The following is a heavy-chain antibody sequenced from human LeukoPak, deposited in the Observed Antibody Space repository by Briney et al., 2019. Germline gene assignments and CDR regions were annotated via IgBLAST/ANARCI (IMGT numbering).Heavy chain of an antibody. D-gene: IGHD3-10*01. CDR2: IYASGST. CDR3: ARTSARGAQFDY. V-gene: IGHV4-4*07. J-gene: IGHJ4*02. Sequence: SETLSLTCTVSGGSISNYYCSWIRQPAGMGLEWIGRIYASGSTNYNPSLKSRVTMSVDTSNNQFSLNLSSVTAADTAVYYCARTSARGAQFDYWGQGTLVTVSS. CDR1: GGSISNYY.